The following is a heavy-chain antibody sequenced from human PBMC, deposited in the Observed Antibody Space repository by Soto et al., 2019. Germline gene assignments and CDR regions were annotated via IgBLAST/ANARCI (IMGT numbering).Heavy chain of an antibody. Sequence: QVQLVQSGAEVKKPGSSVKVSCKASGGTFSSYDINWVRQAPGQGLEWMGGIIPIFGTADYAQKFQGRVTITADESTSTAYMELSSLRSEDTAVYYCARSLTGTYYYYGMDVWGQGTTVTVSS. D-gene: IGHD1-20*01. CDR3: ARSLTGTYYYYGMDV. CDR1: GGTFSSYD. V-gene: IGHV1-69*01. CDR2: IIPIFGTA. J-gene: IGHJ6*02.